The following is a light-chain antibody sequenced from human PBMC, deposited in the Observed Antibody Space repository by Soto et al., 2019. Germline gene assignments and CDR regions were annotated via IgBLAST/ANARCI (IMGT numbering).Light chain of an antibody. CDR2: DVN. V-gene: IGLV2-14*03. CDR3: SSYTTTTTLI. CDR1: SSDVGAYNF. J-gene: IGLJ2*01. Sequence: QSALTQPASVSGSPGQSITISCTGTSSDVGAYNFVSWYQHHPGKAPKLMIYDVNSRPSGVSNRFSGFKSGNTASLTISGLQAEDEADYYCSSYTTTTTLIFGGGTQLTVL.